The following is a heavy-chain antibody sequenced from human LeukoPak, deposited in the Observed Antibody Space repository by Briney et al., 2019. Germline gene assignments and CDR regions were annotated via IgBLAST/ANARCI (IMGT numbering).Heavy chain of an antibody. CDR2: ISWDGGST. CDR3: AKDMFNWNDEWGAFDI. Sequence: GGSLRLSCAASGFTFDDYTMHWVRQAPGKGLEWVSLISWDGGSTYYADSVKGRFTISRDNSKNSLYLQMNSLRTEDTALYYCAKDMFNWNDEWGAFDIWGQGTMVIVSS. CDR1: GFTFDDYT. J-gene: IGHJ3*02. V-gene: IGHV3-43*01. D-gene: IGHD1-20*01.